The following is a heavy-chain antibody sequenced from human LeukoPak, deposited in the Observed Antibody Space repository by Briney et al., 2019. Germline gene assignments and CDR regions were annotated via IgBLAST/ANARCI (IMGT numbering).Heavy chain of an antibody. D-gene: IGHD2-2*01. CDR3: AVRPSGIVVV. Sequence: ASVKVSCKASGGTFSSYAISWVRQAPGQGLEWMGWINPNSGGTNYAQKFQGRVTMTRDTSISTAYMELSRLRSDDTAVYYCAVRPSGIVVVWGQGTLVTVSS. CDR2: INPNSGGT. J-gene: IGHJ4*02. CDR1: GGTFSSYA. V-gene: IGHV1-2*02.